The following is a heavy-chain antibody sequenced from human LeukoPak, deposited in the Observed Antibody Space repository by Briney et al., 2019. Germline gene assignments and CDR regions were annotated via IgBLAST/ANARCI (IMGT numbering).Heavy chain of an antibody. CDR1: GFSLSNFA. Sequence: GRSLTLSCPASGFSLSNFAMTWVRQAPGKGLDWVSSISESGDMTDYTDSVKGPLTIPRNNPKNTLYLQMHSRTAEDTAVYYGAASYNVPSYSEYWGQGTLVTVSS. D-gene: IGHD1-1*01. CDR2: ISESGDMT. V-gene: IGHV3-23*01. CDR3: AASYNVPSYSEY. J-gene: IGHJ4*02.